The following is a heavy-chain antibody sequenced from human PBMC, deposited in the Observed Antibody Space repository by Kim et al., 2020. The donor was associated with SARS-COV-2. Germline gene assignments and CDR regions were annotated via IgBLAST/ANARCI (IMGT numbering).Heavy chain of an antibody. CDR3: AKDSIIATRSYWYFDL. CDR2: ISDSGGNT. CDR1: GFTFSSHG. V-gene: IGHV3-23*01. D-gene: IGHD6-6*01. Sequence: GGSLRLSCAASGFTFSSHGMSWVRQAPGKGLEWVSAISDSGGNTYNADSAKGRFTISRDNSKNMLYLQMSSLRAEDTAVYYCAKDSIIATRSYWYFDLWGRGTLVTVSS. J-gene: IGHJ2*01.